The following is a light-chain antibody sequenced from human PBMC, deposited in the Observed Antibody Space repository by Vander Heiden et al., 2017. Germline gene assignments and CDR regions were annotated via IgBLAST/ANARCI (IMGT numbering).Light chain of an antibody. CDR2: AAS. Sequence: DIHMTQSPSSLSASVGDRVTITCRASQSISSYLNWYQQKPGKAPKLLIYAASSLQSGVPSRFSGSGSGTDFTLTISSLQPEDFATYYCQQSYSTPLYTCGQGTKLEIK. CDR3: QQSYSTPLYT. V-gene: IGKV1-39*01. CDR1: QSISSY. J-gene: IGKJ2*01.